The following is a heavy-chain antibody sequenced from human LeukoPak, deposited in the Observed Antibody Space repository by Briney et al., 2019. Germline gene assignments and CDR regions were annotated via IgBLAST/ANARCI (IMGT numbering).Heavy chain of an antibody. D-gene: IGHD3-22*01. V-gene: IGHV3-48*01. CDR1: GFTFSSYS. CDR3: ARVRVFYYDSSGFDY. J-gene: IGHJ4*02. CDR2: ISSSSSTI. Sequence: PGGSLRLSCAASGFTFSSYSMNWVRQAPGKGLEWVSYISSSSSTIYYADSVKGRFTISRDNSKNTLYLQMNSLRAEDTAVYYCARVRVFYYDSSGFDYWGQGTLVTVSS.